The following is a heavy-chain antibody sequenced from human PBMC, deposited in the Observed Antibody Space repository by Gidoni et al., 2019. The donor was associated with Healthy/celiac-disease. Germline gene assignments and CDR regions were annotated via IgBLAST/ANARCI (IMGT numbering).Heavy chain of an antibody. V-gene: IGHV3-48*01. CDR3: ARDLRPSYYYGMDV. J-gene: IGHJ6*02. CDR2: ISSSSSTI. Sequence: EVQLVESGGGLVQPGGSLRLSCAASGFTFSSYSMNWVRQAPGKGLEWVSYISSSSSTIYYADSVKGRFTISRDNAKNSLYLQMNSLRAEDTAVYYCARDLRPSYYYGMDVWGQGTTVTVSS. CDR1: GFTFSSYS.